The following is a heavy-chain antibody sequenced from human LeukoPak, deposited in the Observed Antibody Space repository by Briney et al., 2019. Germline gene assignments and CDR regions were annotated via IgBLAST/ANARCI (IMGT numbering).Heavy chain of an antibody. CDR3: AREGGQYFFDY. J-gene: IGHJ4*02. CDR1: GGSISSSSYY. CDR2: IYSSGST. V-gene: IGHV4-61*01. D-gene: IGHD1-26*01. Sequence: SETLSLTCTVSGGSISSSSYYWSWIRQSPGKGLEWIGYIYSSGSTNYNPSLKSRVTISIATSNNQFSLKLNSVTAADTAVYYCAREGGQYFFDYWGQGTLVTVSS.